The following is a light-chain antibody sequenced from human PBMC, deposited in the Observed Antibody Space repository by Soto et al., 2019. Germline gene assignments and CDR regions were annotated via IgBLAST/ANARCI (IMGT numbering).Light chain of an antibody. Sequence: PGERATLSCRASQSVSRYLAWYQQKPGQAPRLLIYDASNRATGIPARFSGSGSGTDFTLTISRLEPEDFAVYYCQQYDSSPITFGQGTRLEI. CDR2: DAS. CDR1: QSVSRY. J-gene: IGKJ5*01. CDR3: QQYDSSPIT. V-gene: IGKV3-20*01.